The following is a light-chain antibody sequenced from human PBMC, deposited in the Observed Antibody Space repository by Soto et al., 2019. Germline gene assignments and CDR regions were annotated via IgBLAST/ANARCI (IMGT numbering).Light chain of an antibody. CDR3: QQYNNWPPIT. J-gene: IGKJ5*01. CDR1: QTVNSR. V-gene: IGKV3-15*01. CDR2: GAS. Sequence: EVVLTQSPGTLSLSRGERATLSCRASQTVNSRLAWYQHKPGQAPRLLIYGASTRATGIPARFSGSGSGTEFTLTISSLQSEDFAVYYCQQYNNWPPITFGQGTRLEIK.